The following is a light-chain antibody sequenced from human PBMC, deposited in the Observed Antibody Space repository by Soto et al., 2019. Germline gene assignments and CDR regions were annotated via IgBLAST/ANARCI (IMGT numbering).Light chain of an antibody. CDR1: QSIRTS. V-gene: IGKV1-39*01. J-gene: IGKJ1*01. Sequence: DVQMTQSPSSLSASVGDRVTITCRASQSIRTSLNWYQQKPGKAPKLLIYGASGLQSGVPSRFTGSGSGTDFTLTISSLQPEDFATYDWQHTYSSPSGTFGPGTKVEIK. CDR2: GAS. CDR3: QHTYSSPSGT.